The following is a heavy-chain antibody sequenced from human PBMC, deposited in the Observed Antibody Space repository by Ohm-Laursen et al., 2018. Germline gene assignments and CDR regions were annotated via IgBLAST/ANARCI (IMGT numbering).Heavy chain of an antibody. D-gene: IGHD3-22*01. CDR2: ISAYNGNT. CDR3: ARDEPPNYYDSSGYYYRRYFQH. Sequence: ASVKVSCKVSGYTFTSYGISWVRQAPGQGLEWMGWISAYNGNTNYAQKLQGRVTMTTDTSTSTAYMELRSLRSDDTAVYYCARDEPPNYYDSSGYYYRRYFQHWGQGTLVTVSS. V-gene: IGHV1-18*01. CDR1: GYTFTSYG. J-gene: IGHJ1*01.